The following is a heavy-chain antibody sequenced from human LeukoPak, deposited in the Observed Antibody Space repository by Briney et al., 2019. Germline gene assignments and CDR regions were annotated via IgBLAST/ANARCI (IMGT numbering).Heavy chain of an antibody. D-gene: IGHD3-10*01. CDR3: ARRSATMGFDI. CDR1: GFTFSSYS. V-gene: IGHV3-21*01. CDR2: ISSSSSYV. Sequence: GGSLRPSCAASGFTFSSYSMNWVRQAPGKGLEWVSSISSSSSYVYYADSVKGRFTISRDNAKNSLYLQMNSLRAEDTAVYYCARRSATMGFDIWGQGTMVTVSS. J-gene: IGHJ3*02.